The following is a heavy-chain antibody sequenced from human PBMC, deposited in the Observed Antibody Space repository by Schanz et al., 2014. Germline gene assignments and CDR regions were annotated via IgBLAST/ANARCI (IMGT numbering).Heavy chain of an antibody. J-gene: IGHJ3*02. D-gene: IGHD3-16*01. V-gene: IGHV3-48*02. CDR3: ARSYHDDDDYTRALDM. Sequence: EVQFVESGGGLVQPGGSLRLSCAASGSIFSIRSMEWVRQAPGKGLESVSHISRSGDFIYYADSVRGRFTISRDNAKNSLYLQMNSLRDEDTAVYYCARSYHDDDDYTRALDMWGQGTMVTVSS. CDR2: ISRSGDFI. CDR1: GSIFSIRS.